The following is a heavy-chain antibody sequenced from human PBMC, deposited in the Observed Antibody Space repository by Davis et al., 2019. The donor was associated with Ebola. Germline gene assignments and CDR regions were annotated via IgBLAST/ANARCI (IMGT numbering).Heavy chain of an antibody. J-gene: IGHJ4*02. CDR3: AREAYSGTLRFDY. CDR2: ISSSSSII. Sequence: GESLKISCAAPGFTFSSYSMNWVRQAPGKGLEWVSYISSSSSIIYYADSVKGRFTISRDNAKNSLYLQMNSLRDEDTAVYYCAREAYSGTLRFDYWGQGTLVTVSS. V-gene: IGHV3-48*02. D-gene: IGHD1-26*01. CDR1: GFTFSSYS.